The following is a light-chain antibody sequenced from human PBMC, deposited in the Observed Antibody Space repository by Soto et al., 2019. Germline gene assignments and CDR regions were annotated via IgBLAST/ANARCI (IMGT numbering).Light chain of an antibody. CDR2: EVS. J-gene: IGLJ3*02. Sequence: QSALTQPPSVSGSPGQSVTISCTGTSSDIGYHNRVSWYQQPPGTAPKLMIYEVSTRFSGVPDRFSGSKSGNTASLTISGLQAEEEADYYCSSFASTLTLVFGGGTNLTVL. CDR3: SSFASTLTLV. V-gene: IGLV2-18*02. CDR1: SSDIGYHNR.